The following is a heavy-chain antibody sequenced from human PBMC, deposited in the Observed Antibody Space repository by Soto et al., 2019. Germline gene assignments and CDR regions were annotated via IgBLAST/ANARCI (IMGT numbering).Heavy chain of an antibody. CDR2: MTGDGRTT. Sequence: LKISCAASGFTFGDYWMHWVRQPPGKGPEWVSRMTGDGRTTQYADSVKGRFTASRDNAKSTLYLQMNSLRAEDTAVYYCATAEVDYWGPGTLVTVSS. CDR3: ATAEVDY. CDR1: GFTFGDYW. J-gene: IGHJ4*02. V-gene: IGHV3-74*03.